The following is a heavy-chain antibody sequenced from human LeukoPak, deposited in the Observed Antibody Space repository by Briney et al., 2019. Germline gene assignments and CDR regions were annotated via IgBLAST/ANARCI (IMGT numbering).Heavy chain of an antibody. CDR1: GFTFSDYN. D-gene: IGHD3-3*01. Sequence: KPGGSLRLSCAASGFTFSDYNMSWIRQAPGKGLEWVSYISSSSSTIYYADSVKGRFTISRDNAKNSLYLQMNSLRAEDTAVYYCAVCKVDFWSGFAFDIWGQGTMVTVSS. J-gene: IGHJ3*02. CDR2: ISSSSSTI. CDR3: AVCKVDFWSGFAFDI. V-gene: IGHV3-11*04.